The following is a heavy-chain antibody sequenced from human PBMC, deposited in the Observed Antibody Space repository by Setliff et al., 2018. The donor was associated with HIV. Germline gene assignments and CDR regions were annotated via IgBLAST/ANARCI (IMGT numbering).Heavy chain of an antibody. D-gene: IGHD5-12*01. CDR3: ARVQVGGYAPYYYYMGV. J-gene: IGHJ6*03. V-gene: IGHV4-39*01. CDR2: IYYSGST. CDR1: GGSVSSTSNY. Sequence: SETLSLTCSVSGGSVSSTSNYWGWIRQPPGKGLEWIGSIYYSGSTYYNPSLKSRVTISVDTSKNQFSLKLSSVTAADTAVYYCARVQVGGYAPYYYYMGVWGKGTTVTVSS.